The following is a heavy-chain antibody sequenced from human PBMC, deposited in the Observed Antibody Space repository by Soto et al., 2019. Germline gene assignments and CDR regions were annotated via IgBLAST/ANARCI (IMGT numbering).Heavy chain of an antibody. CDR3: VSLIVWTNYPSGNDWFDP. CDR1: GGSISSGGYY. Sequence: QVQLQESGPGLVKPSQTLSLTCTVSGGSISSGGYYWSWIRQHPGKGLEWIGYIYYSGSTYYNPSLKSRVTISVDTSKNQFSLKLSSVTAADTAVYYCVSLIVWTNYPSGNDWFDPWGQGTLVTVSS. J-gene: IGHJ5*02. V-gene: IGHV4-31*03. CDR2: IYYSGST. D-gene: IGHD3-10*01.